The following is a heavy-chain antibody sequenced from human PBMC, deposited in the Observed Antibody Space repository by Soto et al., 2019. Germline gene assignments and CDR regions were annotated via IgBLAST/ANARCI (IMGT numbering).Heavy chain of an antibody. CDR2: IIPIFGTA. CDR1: GGTFSSYA. Sequence: QVQLVQSGAEVKKPGSSVKVSCKASGGTFSSYAISWVRQAPGQGLEWMGGIIPIFGTANHAQKFQGRVTITADESTSTAYMELSSLRSEDTAVYYCARVGGYYDSSGYSDYYYYGMDVWGQGTTVTVSS. D-gene: IGHD3-22*01. V-gene: IGHV1-69*01. J-gene: IGHJ6*02. CDR3: ARVGGYYDSSGYSDYYYYGMDV.